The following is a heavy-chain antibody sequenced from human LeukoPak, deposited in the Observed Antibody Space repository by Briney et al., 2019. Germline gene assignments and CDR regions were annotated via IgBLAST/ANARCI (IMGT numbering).Heavy chain of an antibody. Sequence: GGSLRLSCAASGFSFGGYAMTWVRQAPGKGQEWVSSITYNGAATYYLDSVKARFTISRDNSRSTLYLQMDSLTAEDTALYYCAKDGLYFDGSTHIYYFDSWGQGTLVAVSS. CDR3: AKDGLYFDGSTHIYYFDS. J-gene: IGHJ4*02. CDR1: GFSFGGYA. V-gene: IGHV3-23*01. CDR2: ITYNGAAT. D-gene: IGHD3-9*01.